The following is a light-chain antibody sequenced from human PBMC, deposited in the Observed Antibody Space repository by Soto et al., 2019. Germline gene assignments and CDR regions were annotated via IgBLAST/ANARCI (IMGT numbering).Light chain of an antibody. V-gene: IGKV3-15*01. CDR1: QSITIN. J-gene: IGKJ4*01. CDR2: SAS. Sequence: DIVLTQSPGTLSLSPGERATLSCRASQSITINLAWYQQKPGQAPRLLIYSASTRATGIPARFSGSGSGTEFTLTISNLQSEDFAVYYCQQYNNWPPLTFGGGTKVDI. CDR3: QQYNNWPPLT.